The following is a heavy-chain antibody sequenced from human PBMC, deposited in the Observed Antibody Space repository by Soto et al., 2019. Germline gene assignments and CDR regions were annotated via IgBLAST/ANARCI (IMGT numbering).Heavy chain of an antibody. Sequence: QVQLVESGGGVVQPGTSLRLSCVGSGFTFRSYVIHWVRQAPGKGLEWVALTSYDGSNKYYDDSVKGRFTISRDNSRNTVDLQMGSLRIEDTAFYYCARWGTTGGLDVWGQGTLVSVSS. V-gene: IGHV3-30*19. CDR2: TSYDGSNK. CDR1: GFTFRSYV. CDR3: ARWGTTGGLDV. J-gene: IGHJ4*02. D-gene: IGHD3-16*01.